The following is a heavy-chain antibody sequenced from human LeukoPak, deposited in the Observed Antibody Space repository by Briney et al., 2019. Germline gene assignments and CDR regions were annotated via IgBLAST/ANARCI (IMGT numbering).Heavy chain of an antibody. J-gene: IGHJ4*02. V-gene: IGHV1-69*05. CDR2: IIPIFGTA. Sequence: ASVKVSCKASGGTFSSYAISWVRQAPGQGLEWMGGIIPIFGTANYAQKFQGRVTMTTDTSTSTAYMELRSLRSDDTAVYYCARDAGTRKGYCSGGSCYFSDYWGQGTLVTVSS. CDR1: GGTFSSYA. CDR3: ARDAGTRKGYCSGGSCYFSDY. D-gene: IGHD2-15*01.